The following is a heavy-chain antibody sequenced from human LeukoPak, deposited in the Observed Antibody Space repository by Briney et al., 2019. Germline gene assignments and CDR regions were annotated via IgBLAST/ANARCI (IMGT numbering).Heavy chain of an antibody. Sequence: GGSLRLSCAASGFTFSTHWMHWVRQAPGKGLVGVSRINSDGSSTSYADSVEGRFTISRDNAKNTLYLQMNSLRGEDTVVYYCARLGYDILTGYYPFDYWGQGTLVTVSS. V-gene: IGHV3-74*01. J-gene: IGHJ4*02. CDR3: ARLGYDILTGYYPFDY. CDR1: GFTFSTHW. CDR2: INSDGSST. D-gene: IGHD3-9*01.